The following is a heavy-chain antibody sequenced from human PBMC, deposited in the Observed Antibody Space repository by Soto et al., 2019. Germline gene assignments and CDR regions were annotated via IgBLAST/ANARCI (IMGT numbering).Heavy chain of an antibody. V-gene: IGHV4-38-2*01. Sequence: PSETLSLTCAVSGYSISSGYYWGWIRQPPGKGLEWIGSIYHSGSTYYNPSLKSRVTISVDTSKNQFSLKLSSVTAADTAVYYCASLDSSGWYDYWGKGTLVTVSS. CDR1: GYSISSGYY. D-gene: IGHD6-19*01. CDR3: ASLDSSGWYDY. J-gene: IGHJ4*02. CDR2: IYHSGST.